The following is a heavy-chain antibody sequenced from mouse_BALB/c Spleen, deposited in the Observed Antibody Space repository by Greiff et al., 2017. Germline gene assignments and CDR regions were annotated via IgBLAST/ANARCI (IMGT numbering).Heavy chain of an antibody. J-gene: IGHJ4*01. CDR1: GFTFSSFG. D-gene: IGHD2-1*01. Sequence: EVMLVESGGGLVQPGGSRKLSCAASGFTFSSFGMHWVRQAPEKGLEWVAYISSGSSTIYYADTVKGRFTISRDNPKNTLFLQMTSLRSEDTAMYYCARSSYGNYGYYAMDYWGQGTSVTVSS. CDR3: ARSSYGNYGYYAMDY. CDR2: ISSGSSTI. V-gene: IGHV5-17*02.